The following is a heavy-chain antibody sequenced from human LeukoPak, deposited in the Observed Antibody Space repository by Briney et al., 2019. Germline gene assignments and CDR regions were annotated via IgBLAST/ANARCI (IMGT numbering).Heavy chain of an antibody. V-gene: IGHV3-23*01. CDR3: AKDAYSSGWYSDY. D-gene: IGHD6-19*01. J-gene: IGHJ4*02. CDR2: ISGSGGST. CDR1: GFTFSTYA. Sequence: PGGSLRLSCEASGFTFSTYAMSWVRQAPGKGLRWVSVISGSGGSTYYADSVKGRFTISRDNSKNTLYLQMNSLRAEDTAVYYCAKDAYSSGWYSDYWGQGTLVTVSS.